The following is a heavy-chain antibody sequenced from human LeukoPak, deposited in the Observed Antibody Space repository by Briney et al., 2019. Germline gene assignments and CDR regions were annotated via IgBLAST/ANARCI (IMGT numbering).Heavy chain of an antibody. CDR3: ARATGSETSYYF. D-gene: IGHD3-10*01. CDR2: ISAYNGNT. CDR1: GYTFSSYG. V-gene: IGHV1-18*01. J-gene: IGHJ4*02. Sequence: GASVKVSCKASGYTFSSYGISWVRQAPGQGLEWMGWISAYNGNTNYAQKLQGRVTMTTDTSANTAYMELRSLRSDDTAVYYCARATGSETSYYFWGQGTLVTVSS.